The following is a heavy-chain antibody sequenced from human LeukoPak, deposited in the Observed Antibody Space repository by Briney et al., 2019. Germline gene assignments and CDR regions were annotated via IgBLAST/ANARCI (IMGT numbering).Heavy chain of an antibody. CDR2: IFSSGST. CDR1: GDSISSSSFY. Sequence: SETLSLTCTVSGDSISSSSFYWGWNRQPPGKGLEWIGSIFSSGSTYYNPSLKSRVTISVDTSKDQFSLKLSSVTAADTAIYYCARHGGILAAGTTWFDPWGQGTLVTVSS. V-gene: IGHV4-39*01. D-gene: IGHD6-13*01. J-gene: IGHJ5*02. CDR3: ARHGGILAAGTTWFDP.